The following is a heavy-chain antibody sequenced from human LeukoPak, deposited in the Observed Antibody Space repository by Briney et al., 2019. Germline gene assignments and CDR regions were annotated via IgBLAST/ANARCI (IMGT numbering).Heavy chain of an antibody. CDR2: IYHSGST. D-gene: IGHD2-15*01. CDR1: GGSISNSY. CDR3: ARDLGYCSGGSCPRDAFDI. J-gene: IGHJ3*02. V-gene: IGHV4-38-2*02. Sequence: SETLSLTCTVSGGSISNSYWSWIRQPPGKGLEWIGSIYHSGSTYYNPSLKSRVTISVDTSKNQFSLKLSSVTAADTAVYYCARDLGYCSGGSCPRDAFDIWGQGTMVTVSS.